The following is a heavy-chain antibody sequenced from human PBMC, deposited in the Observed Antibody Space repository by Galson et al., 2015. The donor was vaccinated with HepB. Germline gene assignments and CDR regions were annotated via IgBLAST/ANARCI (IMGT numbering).Heavy chain of an antibody. V-gene: IGHV4-34*01. Sequence: LSLTCDVYDGSLSGHYWSWIRQSPGKGLEWIGEVNYSGSTKYNPSLKSRVTISVDRSKNQFSLKLSSVTAADTAVYYCARDTYCSSTSCYGGFDPWGQGTLVTVSS. D-gene: IGHD2-2*01. CDR3: ARDTYCSSTSCYGGFDP. CDR1: DGSLSGHY. J-gene: IGHJ5*02. CDR2: VNYSGST.